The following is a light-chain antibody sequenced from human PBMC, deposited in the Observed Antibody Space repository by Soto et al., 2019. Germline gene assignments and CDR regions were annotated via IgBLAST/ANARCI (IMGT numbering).Light chain of an antibody. V-gene: IGLV1-47*01. J-gene: IGLJ3*02. CDR2: RNN. CDR1: SSNIGTNY. Sequence: QSVLTQPPSASGTPGQRVTISCSGGSSNIGTNYVYWYQQLPGTAPKLLIYRNNQRPSGVPDRFSGSKSGTSASLAITGLRSEDEADYYCAACDDSLTGSWVFGGGTKLTVL. CDR3: AACDDSLTGSWV.